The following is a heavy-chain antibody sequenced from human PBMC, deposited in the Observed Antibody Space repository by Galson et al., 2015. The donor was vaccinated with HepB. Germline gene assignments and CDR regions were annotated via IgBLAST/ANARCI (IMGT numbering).Heavy chain of an antibody. J-gene: IGHJ4*02. Sequence: SLRLSCAASGFTFSSYWMSWVRQAPGKGLEWVANIKQDGSEKYYVDSVKGRFTISRDNAKNSLYLQMNSLRAEDTAVYYCARVAMVRGPPPGYWGQGTLVTVSS. V-gene: IGHV3-7*03. D-gene: IGHD3-10*01. CDR3: ARVAMVRGPPPGY. CDR2: IKQDGSEK. CDR1: GFTFSSYW.